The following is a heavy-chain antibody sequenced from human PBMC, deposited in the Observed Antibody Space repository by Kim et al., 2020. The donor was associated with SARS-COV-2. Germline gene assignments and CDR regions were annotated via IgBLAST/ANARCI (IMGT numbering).Heavy chain of an antibody. J-gene: IGHJ6*02. CDR1: GFTFSSYA. Sequence: GGSLRLSCAASGFTFSSYAIHWVRQAPGKGLEWVAVISYDGSNKYYADSVKGRFTISRDNSKNTLYLQMNSLRAEDTAVYYCARDLRGVNYYYYGMDVWGQGTTVTVSS. CDR2: ISYDGSNK. CDR3: ARDLRGVNYYYYGMDV. V-gene: IGHV3-30*04. D-gene: IGHD3-10*01.